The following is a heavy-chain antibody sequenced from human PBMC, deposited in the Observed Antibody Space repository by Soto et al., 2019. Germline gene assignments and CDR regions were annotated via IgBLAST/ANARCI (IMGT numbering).Heavy chain of an antibody. CDR1: GGSVTSYY. CDR2: IYTSGST. J-gene: IGHJ4*02. Sequence: PSETLSLTCVVSGGSVTSYYWSWIRQPAGKGLEWIGRIYTSGSTNYNPSLKSRVTMSVDTSKNQFSLKLSSVTAADTAVYYCARATTMVREYYFDYWGQGTLVTVSS. D-gene: IGHD3-10*01. CDR3: ARATTMVREYYFDY. V-gene: IGHV4-4*07.